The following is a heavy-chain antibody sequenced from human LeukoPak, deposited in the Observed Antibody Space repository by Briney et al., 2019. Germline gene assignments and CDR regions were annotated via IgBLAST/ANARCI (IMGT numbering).Heavy chain of an antibody. CDR2: IYTSGST. D-gene: IGHD3-22*01. V-gene: IGHV4-4*07. J-gene: IGHJ4*02. Sequence: SETLSLTCTVSGGSISSYYWSWIRQPAGKGLEWIRRIYTSGSTNYNPSLKSRVTMSVDTSKNQFSLKLSSVTAADTAVYYCARDFSPDYYDSSGYFDYWGQGTLVTVSS. CDR3: ARDFSPDYYDSSGYFDY. CDR1: GGSISSYY.